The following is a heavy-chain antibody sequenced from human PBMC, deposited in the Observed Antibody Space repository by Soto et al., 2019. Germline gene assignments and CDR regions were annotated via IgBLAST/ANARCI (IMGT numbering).Heavy chain of an antibody. CDR3: AKVAGGLGYFDL. CDR2: ISASGGNI. J-gene: IGHJ2*01. D-gene: IGHD3-16*01. Sequence: EVQLLESGGGLARPGGSLRLSCVASGFIFSDYAMTWIRQAPGKGLEWVATISASGGNIEYTDSLKGRLTISRDNSKKTVYLQINGLTADETAVHYCAKVAGGLGYFDLWGRGTLVTVSS. CDR1: GFIFSDYA. V-gene: IGHV3-23*01.